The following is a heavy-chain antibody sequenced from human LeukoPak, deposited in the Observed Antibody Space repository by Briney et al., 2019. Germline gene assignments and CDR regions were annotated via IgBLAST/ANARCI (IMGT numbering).Heavy chain of an antibody. CDR1: GFTFSSYW. V-gene: IGHV3-74*01. CDR2: IKSDGSIT. D-gene: IGHD1-26*01. CDR3: ARGGTSYSGKLDY. Sequence: QTGGSLRLSCAASGFTFSSYWMHWVRQAPGQGLVWVSRIKSDGSITTCADSVKGRFTISRDNAKNTLYLQMNSLRAEDTAVYYCARGGTSYSGKLDYWGLGTLVTVSS. J-gene: IGHJ4*02.